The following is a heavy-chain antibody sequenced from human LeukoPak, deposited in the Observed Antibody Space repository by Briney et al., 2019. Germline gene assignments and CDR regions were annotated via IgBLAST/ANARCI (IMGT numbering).Heavy chain of an antibody. CDR2: INHSGST. CDR3: ARVGPGVVISPKKNWFDP. V-gene: IGHV4-34*01. CDR1: GGSFSGYY. J-gene: IGHJ5*02. Sequence: SETLSLTCAVYGGSFSGYYWSWIRQPPGKGLEWIGEINHSGSTNYNPSLKSRVTISVDTSKNQFSLKLSSVTAADTAVYYCARVGPGVVISPKKNWFDPWGQGTLVTVSS. D-gene: IGHD3-3*01.